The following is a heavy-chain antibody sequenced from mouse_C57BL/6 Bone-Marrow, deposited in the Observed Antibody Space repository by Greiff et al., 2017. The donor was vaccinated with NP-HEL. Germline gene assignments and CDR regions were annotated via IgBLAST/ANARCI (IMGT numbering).Heavy chain of an antibody. CDR2: ISYDGSN. V-gene: IGHV3-6*01. J-gene: IGHJ4*01. CDR1: GYSITSGYY. CDR3: AREGGSSGRDY. D-gene: IGHD3-2*02. Sequence: ESGPGLVKPSQSLSLTCSVTGYSITSGYYWNWIRQFPGNKLEWMGYISYDGSNNYNPSLKNRISITRDTSKNQFFLKLNSVTTEDTATYYCAREGGSSGRDYWGQGTSVTVSS.